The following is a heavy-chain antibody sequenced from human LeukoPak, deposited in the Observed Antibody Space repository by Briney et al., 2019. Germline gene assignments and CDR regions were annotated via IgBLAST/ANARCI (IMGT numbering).Heavy chain of an antibody. J-gene: IGHJ4*02. V-gene: IGHV3-7*01. D-gene: IGHD1-7*01. CDR1: GFTFNSYW. CDR2: IKQDGSEK. Sequence: GGSLRLSCAASGFTFNSYWMSWVRQAPGKGLEWVANIKQDGSEKYYVDSVKGRFTISRDNAKNSLYLQMNSLRAEDTAVYYCARDRGITGTNDFDYWGQGTLVTVSS. CDR3: ARDRGITGTNDFDY.